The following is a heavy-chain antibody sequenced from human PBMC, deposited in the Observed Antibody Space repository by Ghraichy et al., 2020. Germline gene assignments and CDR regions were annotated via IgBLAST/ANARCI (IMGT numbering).Heavy chain of an antibody. Sequence: GESLNISCGVSGFTFVNYAMTWVRQAPGKGLEWVSSITGSGGSIYYADSVRGRFTTSRDNSKSTLYLQMNTLRAEDTAVYYCAKDPNGDYIGAFDGWGQGTMVTVSS. CDR2: ITGSGGSI. CDR3: AKDPNGDYIGAFDG. D-gene: IGHD4-17*01. J-gene: IGHJ3*01. V-gene: IGHV3-23*01. CDR1: GFTFVNYA.